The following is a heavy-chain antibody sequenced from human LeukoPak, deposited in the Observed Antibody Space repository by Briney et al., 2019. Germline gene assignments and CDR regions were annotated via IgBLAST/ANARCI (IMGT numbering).Heavy chain of an antibody. J-gene: IGHJ6*02. V-gene: IGHV3-33*01. D-gene: IGHD6-13*01. CDR2: IWYDGSNK. CDR3: ARDRIAAAGTPLDYYYGMDV. Sequence: PGRSLRLSCAAYGFTFSSYGMHWVRQAPGKGLEWVALIWYDGSNKYYADSVKGRFTISRDNSKNTLYLQMNSLRAEDTAVYYCARDRIAAAGTPLDYYYGMDVWGQGTTVSVSS. CDR1: GFTFSSYG.